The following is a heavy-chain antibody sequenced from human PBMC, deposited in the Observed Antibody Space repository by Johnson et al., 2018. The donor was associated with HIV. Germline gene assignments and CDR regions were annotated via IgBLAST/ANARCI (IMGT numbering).Heavy chain of an antibody. Sequence: VQVVESGGGLVQPGGSLRLSCAASGFTVSSYYMTWVRQAPGKGLEWISVLFSGGTTYYGDSVKGRFTIPSDNSKNTLYLQMGRLRTEDMAVYYCARCRDGYTLLSAFDIWGQGTMVTVSS. V-gene: IGHV3-66*02. J-gene: IGHJ3*02. CDR3: ARCRDGYTLLSAFDI. CDR1: GFTVSSYY. CDR2: LFSGGTT. D-gene: IGHD5-24*01.